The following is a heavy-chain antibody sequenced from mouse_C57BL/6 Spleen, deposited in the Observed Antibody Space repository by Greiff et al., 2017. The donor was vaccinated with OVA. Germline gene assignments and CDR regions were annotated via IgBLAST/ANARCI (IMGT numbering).Heavy chain of an antibody. Sequence: EVQLQESGPELVKPGASVKIPCKASGYTFTDYNMDWVKQSHGKSLEWIGDINPNNGGTIYNQKFKGKATLTVDKSSSTAYMELRSLTSEDTAVYYCARWKVYDGYSVWYFDVWGTGTTVTVSS. CDR3: ARWKVYDGYSVWYFDV. CDR1: GYTFTDYN. D-gene: IGHD2-3*01. V-gene: IGHV1-18*01. CDR2: INPNNGGT. J-gene: IGHJ1*03.